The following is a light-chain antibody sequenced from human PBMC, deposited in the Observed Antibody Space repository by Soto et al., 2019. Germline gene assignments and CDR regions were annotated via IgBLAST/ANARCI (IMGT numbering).Light chain of an antibody. V-gene: IGKV1-5*01. CDR2: DAS. CDR3: QQYYNTPPT. CDR1: QSISSW. Sequence: DIQMTQSPSTLSASVGDRVTITCRASQSISSWLAWYQQKPGKAPKLLIYDASSLESGVPSRFSGSGSGTEFTLTINSLQAEDVAVYYCQQYYNTPPTFGQGTKVDI. J-gene: IGKJ1*01.